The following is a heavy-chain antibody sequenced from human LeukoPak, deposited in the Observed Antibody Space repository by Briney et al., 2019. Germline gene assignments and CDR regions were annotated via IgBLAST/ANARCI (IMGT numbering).Heavy chain of an antibody. CDR3: ARDRWNYDFWSGYSGTWFDP. CDR2: IYYSGST. D-gene: IGHD3-3*01. Sequence: PSETLSLTCTVSGGSISSHYWSWIRRPPGKGLEWVGYIYYSGSTNYNPSLKSRVTISVDTSKNQFSLKLSSVTAADTAVYYCARDRWNYDFWSGYSGTWFDPWGQGTLVTVSS. V-gene: IGHV4-59*11. J-gene: IGHJ5*02. CDR1: GGSISSHY.